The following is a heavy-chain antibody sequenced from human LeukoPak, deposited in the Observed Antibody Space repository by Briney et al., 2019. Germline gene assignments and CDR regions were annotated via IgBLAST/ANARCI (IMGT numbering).Heavy chain of an antibody. Sequence: SETLSLTCTVSGGSISSYYWSWIRQPPGKGLEWIGYIYYSGSTSYNPSLKSQVTISVDTSKNQFSLKLSSVTAADTAVYYCARDRSYGDYYFDYWGQGTLVTVSS. J-gene: IGHJ4*02. D-gene: IGHD5-18*01. CDR2: IYYSGST. CDR1: GGSISSYY. V-gene: IGHV4-59*01. CDR3: ARDRSYGDYYFDY.